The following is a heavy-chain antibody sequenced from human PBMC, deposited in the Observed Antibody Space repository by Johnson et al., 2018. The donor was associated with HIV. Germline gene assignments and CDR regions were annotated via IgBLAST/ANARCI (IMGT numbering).Heavy chain of an antibody. J-gene: IGHJ3*02. CDR2: IKQDGSEK. V-gene: IGHV3-7*02. Sequence: MLLVESGGNLVQPGGSLRLSCAASGFTFSSYWMSWVRQAPGKGLEWVANIKQDGSEKYYVDSVKGRFTISRDKAKNSLYLQMNSLRAEDTAVYYCVCVRVSLSAFDIWGQGTMVTVSS. CDR3: VCVRVSLSAFDI. CDR1: GFTFSSYW. D-gene: IGHD2-21*01.